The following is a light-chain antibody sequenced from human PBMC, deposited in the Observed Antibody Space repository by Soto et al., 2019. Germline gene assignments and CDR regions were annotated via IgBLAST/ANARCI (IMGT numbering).Light chain of an antibody. CDR2: AAS. CDR1: QSISSY. J-gene: IGKJ4*01. CDR3: QQSYSTPLT. V-gene: IGKV1-39*01. Sequence: DIQMTQSPSSLSASVGDRVNITFRASQSISSYLNWYQQKPGKAPKLLIYAASSLQSGVPSRFSGSGSGTDFTLTISSLQPEDFATYYCQQSYSTPLTVGGGNKVDI.